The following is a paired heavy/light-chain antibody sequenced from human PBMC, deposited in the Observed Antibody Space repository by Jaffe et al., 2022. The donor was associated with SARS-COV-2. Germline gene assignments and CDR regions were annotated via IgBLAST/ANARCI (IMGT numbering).Heavy chain of an antibody. CDR3: AIALAGTYFWYFDL. CDR1: GYTFTTHW. J-gene: IGHJ2*01. Sequence: EVQLVQSGAEVKKPGESLKISCKGSGYTFTTHWIGWVRQMPGKGLEWMGIHYPGDSDTRYSPSLQGQVTISTDKSTSTAYVQWSSLKASDTAIYYCAIALAGTYFWYFDLWGRGTLVTVSS. V-gene: IGHV5-51*01. CDR2: HYPGDSDT. D-gene: IGHD1-26*01.
Light chain of an antibody. V-gene: IGLV2-14*01. Sequence: QSALTQPASVSGSPGQSITISCTGASSDIGGYNYVSWYQQHPGKVPKLIIYDVSNRPSGVSNRFSGSKSGNTASLTISGLQAEDEADYYCNSYTSSTPNYVFGTGTKVTVV. CDR3: NSYTSSTPNYV. CDR2: DVS. J-gene: IGLJ1*01. CDR1: SSDIGGYNY.